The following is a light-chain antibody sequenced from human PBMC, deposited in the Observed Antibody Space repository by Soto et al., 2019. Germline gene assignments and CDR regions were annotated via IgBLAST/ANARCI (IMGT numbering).Light chain of an antibody. CDR2: GAS. Sequence: EIVLTQSPGTLSLSPGERATLSCRASQSVTSSYLAWYQQKPGQAPRLLIYGASSRATGIPDRFSGSGSGTDITLTINRLKPEDFAVYYGQQYGSSPRTFGLGTKLEIK. J-gene: IGKJ2*01. CDR3: QQYGSSPRT. CDR1: QSVTSSY. V-gene: IGKV3-20*01.